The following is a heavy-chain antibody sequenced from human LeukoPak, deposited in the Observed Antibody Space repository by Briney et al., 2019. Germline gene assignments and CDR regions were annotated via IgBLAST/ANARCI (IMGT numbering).Heavy chain of an antibody. CDR2: IKPDGSGK. Sequence: PGGSLRLSCAASGFTFSSYWMSWVRQAPGKGPEWVANIKPDGSGKYYVDSVKGRFTISRDNAENSLFLHMNSLRAEDTAVYYCAMCAVAAAGDYWGRGTLVTVSS. CDR3: AMCAVAAAGDY. V-gene: IGHV3-7*01. D-gene: IGHD6-13*01. J-gene: IGHJ4*02. CDR1: GFTFSSYW.